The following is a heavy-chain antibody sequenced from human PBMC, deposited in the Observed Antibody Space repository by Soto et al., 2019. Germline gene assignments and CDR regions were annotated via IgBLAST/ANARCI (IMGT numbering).Heavy chain of an antibody. D-gene: IGHD1-26*01. Sequence: QVQLVESGGGVVQPGGSLRLSRAASGSTLSGYGVHWVRKAPGKGLEWVAVISNDGIKKNYGASAKGRFTISRDNSKNTLYLQMNSLRTEDTAVYYCAKSPQWVAKGGMDVWGQGTTVTVSS. J-gene: IGHJ6*02. CDR1: GSTLSGYG. V-gene: IGHV3-30*18. CDR2: ISNDGIKK. CDR3: AKSPQWVAKGGMDV.